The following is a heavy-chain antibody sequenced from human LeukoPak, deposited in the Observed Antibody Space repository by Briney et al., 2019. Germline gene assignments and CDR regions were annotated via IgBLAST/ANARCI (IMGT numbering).Heavy chain of an antibody. Sequence: PSETLSLTCTVSGGSISSYYWSWIRQPPGKGLEWIGYIYYSGSTNYNPSLKSRVTISVDTSKSQFSLKLSSVTAADTAVYYCARGRYYYDSSGYHYSFDYWGQGTLVTVSS. D-gene: IGHD3-22*01. V-gene: IGHV4-59*01. CDR2: IYYSGST. CDR3: ARGRYYYDSSGYHYSFDY. CDR1: GGSISSYY. J-gene: IGHJ4*02.